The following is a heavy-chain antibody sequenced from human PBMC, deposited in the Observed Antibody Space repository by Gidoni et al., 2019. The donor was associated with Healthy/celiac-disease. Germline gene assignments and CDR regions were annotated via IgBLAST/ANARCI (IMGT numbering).Heavy chain of an antibody. CDR2: ISSNGGST. D-gene: IGHD6-6*01. CDR1: GFTFSSYA. CDR3: ARGGSIAARPLDY. J-gene: IGHJ4*02. Sequence: EVQLVASGGGLVQPGGSLRLSCAASGFTFSSYAMHWVRQAPGKGLEYVSAISSNGGSTYYANSVKGRFTISRDNSKNTLYLQMGSLRAEDMAVYYCARGGSIAARPLDYWGQGTLVTVSS. V-gene: IGHV3-64*01.